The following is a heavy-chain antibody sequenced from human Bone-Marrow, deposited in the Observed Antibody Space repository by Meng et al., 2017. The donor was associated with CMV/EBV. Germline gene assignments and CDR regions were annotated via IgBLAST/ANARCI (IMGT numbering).Heavy chain of an antibody. D-gene: IGHD1-26*01. CDR2: FDPEDGET. CDR1: GYTLTELS. CDR3: ARDRIVGATEGEFDY. Sequence: ASVKVSCKVSGYTLTELSMHWVRQAPGKGREGMGGFDPEDGETIYAQKFQGRVTMTEDTSTDTAYMELSSLRSEDTAVYYCARDRIVGATEGEFDYWGQGTLVTVSS. V-gene: IGHV1-24*01. J-gene: IGHJ4*02.